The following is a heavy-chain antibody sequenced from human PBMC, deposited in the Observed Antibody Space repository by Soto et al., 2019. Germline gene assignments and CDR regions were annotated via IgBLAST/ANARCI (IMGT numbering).Heavy chain of an antibody. CDR2: IGGYKGNT. D-gene: IGHD5-18*01. Sequence: ASVKVSCKASGYTFTSYGISWVRQAPGQGLEWIGWIGGYKGNTNYAQKLQGIVTLTTDTSTSTAYMELRSLRSVDMAVYYCAPHTLDTGMPSGYWGQGTLVTVSS. V-gene: IGHV1-18*03. CDR1: GYTFTSYG. CDR3: APHTLDTGMPSGY. J-gene: IGHJ4*02.